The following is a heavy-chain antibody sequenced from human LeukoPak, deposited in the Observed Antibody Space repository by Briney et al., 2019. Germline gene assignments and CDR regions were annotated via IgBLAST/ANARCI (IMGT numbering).Heavy chain of an antibody. Sequence: GRSLRLSCAASGFTFSSYGMHWVRQAPGKGLEWVAVIWYDGSNKYYADSVKGRFTISRDNSKNTLYLQMNSLRAEDTAVYYCARNWFSTYFDYWGQGTLVTVSS. D-gene: IGHD3-10*01. V-gene: IGHV3-33*01. CDR3: ARNWFSTYFDY. CDR2: IWYDGSNK. CDR1: GFTFSSYG. J-gene: IGHJ4*02.